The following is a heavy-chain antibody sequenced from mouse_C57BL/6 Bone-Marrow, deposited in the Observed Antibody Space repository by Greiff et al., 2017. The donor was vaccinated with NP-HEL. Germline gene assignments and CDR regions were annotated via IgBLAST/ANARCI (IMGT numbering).Heavy chain of an antibody. V-gene: IGHV1-15*01. J-gene: IGHJ1*03. CDR1: GYTFTDYE. D-gene: IGHD2-1*01. CDR3: TVIYYGNYDWYFDV. Sequence: VQLQQSGAELVRPGASVTLSCKASGYTFTDYEMHWVKQTPVHGLEWIGAIDPETGGTAYNQKFKGKAILTADKSSSTAYMELRSLTSEESAVYYCTVIYYGNYDWYFDVWGTGTTVTVSS. CDR2: IDPETGGT.